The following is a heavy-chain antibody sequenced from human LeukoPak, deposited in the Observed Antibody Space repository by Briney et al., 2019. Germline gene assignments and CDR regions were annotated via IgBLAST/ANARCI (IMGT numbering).Heavy chain of an antibody. CDR1: GFTFSSYS. V-gene: IGHV3-21*04. CDR3: ARGKVTDWYFDL. Sequence: PGGSLRLSCAASGFTFSSYSMNWVRQAPGKGLEWVSSISSSSSYIYYADSVKGRFTISRDNAKNSLYLQMNSLRSEDTAVYYCARGKVTDWYFDLWGRGTLVTVSS. CDR2: ISSSSSYI. J-gene: IGHJ2*01. D-gene: IGHD2-21*02.